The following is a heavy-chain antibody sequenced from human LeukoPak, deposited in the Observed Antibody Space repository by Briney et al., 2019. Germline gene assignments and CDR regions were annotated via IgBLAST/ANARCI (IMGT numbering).Heavy chain of an antibody. J-gene: IGHJ6*02. V-gene: IGHV4-39*01. CDR1: GGSISSSSNF. CDR2: IYYSGST. D-gene: IGHD6-19*01. CDR3: ARCVAGLSYGMDV. Sequence: PSETLSLTCTVSGGSISSSSNFWGWIRQPPVKGLEWIGSIYYSGSTYYSPSLKSRVTISVDTSKNQFSLKLSSVTAADTAVYYCARCVAGLSYGMDVWGQGTTVTVSS.